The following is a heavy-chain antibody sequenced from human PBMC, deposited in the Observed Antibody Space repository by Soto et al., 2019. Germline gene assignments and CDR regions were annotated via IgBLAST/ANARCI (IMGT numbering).Heavy chain of an antibody. D-gene: IGHD3-9*01. V-gene: IGHV3-33*01. CDR2: IWYDGSNK. CDR3: ARDADYDILTGYPSGMDV. J-gene: IGHJ6*02. CDR1: GFTFSSYG. Sequence: QVQLVESGGGVVQPGRSLRLSCAASGFTFSSYGMHWVRQAPGKGLEWVAVIWYDGSNKYYADSVKGRFTISRDNSKNTLYLQMNSLRAEDTAVYYCARDADYDILTGYPSGMDVWGQGTTVTVSS.